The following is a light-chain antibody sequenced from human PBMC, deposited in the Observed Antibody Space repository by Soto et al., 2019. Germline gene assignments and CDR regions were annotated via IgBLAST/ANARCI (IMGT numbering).Light chain of an antibody. V-gene: IGKV1-5*01. J-gene: IGKJ1*01. Sequence: DIQMTQSPSTLCAFVGDRVTITCRASQRISSWLAWYQQKPGKAPKFPIYDGSTLESGVPARFSGSGSGTEFTLTISSLQPDDFGTYFCQQYDSYPWTFGQGTKVEIK. CDR1: QRISSW. CDR2: DGS. CDR3: QQYDSYPWT.